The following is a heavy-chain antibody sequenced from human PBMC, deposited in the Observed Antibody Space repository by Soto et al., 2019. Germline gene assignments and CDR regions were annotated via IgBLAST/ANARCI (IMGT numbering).Heavy chain of an antibody. CDR3: ARDSDSSSWYCFDY. CDR1: GGSISSGGYS. Sequence: SETLSLTCAVSGGSISSGGYSWSWIRQPPGKGLEWIGYIYHSGSTYYNPSLKSRVTISVNRSKNLFSLKLSSVTAADTALYYCARDSDSSSWYCFDYWGQGTLVTVSS. J-gene: IGHJ4*02. V-gene: IGHV4-30-2*01. D-gene: IGHD6-13*01. CDR2: IYHSGST.